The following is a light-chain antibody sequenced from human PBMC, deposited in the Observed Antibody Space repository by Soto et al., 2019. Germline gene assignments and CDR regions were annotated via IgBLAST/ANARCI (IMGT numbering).Light chain of an antibody. CDR2: EGD. CDR3: CSSRI. J-gene: IGLJ2*01. V-gene: IGLV2-23*01. CDR1: RSDVGGYKF. Sequence: QSALTQPASVSGSPGQSITISCAGTRSDVGGYKFVSWFQQHPGKAPKLMIYEGDKRPSGVSNRFSGSKSGSTASLTISGPQAEDESDYYCCSSRIFGGGTKLTVL.